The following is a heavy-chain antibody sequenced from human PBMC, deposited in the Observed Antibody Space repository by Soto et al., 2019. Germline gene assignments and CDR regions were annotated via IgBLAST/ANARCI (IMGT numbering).Heavy chain of an antibody. J-gene: IGHJ4*02. V-gene: IGHV3-23*01. CDR3: ARLTMMETYYFDY. CDR1: GRAFRSDA. Sequence: GGSMRRSCTSAGRAFRSDARRWARRAPGKGREGVSAIGTSYGSTYYADSVKGRFTISRDNSKNTLYLQMNSLRAEDTSVYYCARLTMMETYYFDYGGQGALVT. D-gene: IGHD3-22*01. CDR2: IGTSYGST.